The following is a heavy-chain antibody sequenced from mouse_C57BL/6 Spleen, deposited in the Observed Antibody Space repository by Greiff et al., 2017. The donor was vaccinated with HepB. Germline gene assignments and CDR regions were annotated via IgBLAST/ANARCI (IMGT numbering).Heavy chain of an antibody. Sequence: EVRLVESGGGLVKPGGSLKLSCAASGFTFSDYGMHWVRQAPEKGLEWVAYISSGSSTIYYADTVKGRFTIPRDNAKNTLFLQMTCLRSEDTAMYSCARSLYDYDGYYYAMDYWGHGTSVTVSS. J-gene: IGHJ4*01. V-gene: IGHV5-17*01. CDR1: GFTFSDYG. CDR3: ARSLYDYDGYYYAMDY. D-gene: IGHD2-4*01. CDR2: ISSGSSTI.